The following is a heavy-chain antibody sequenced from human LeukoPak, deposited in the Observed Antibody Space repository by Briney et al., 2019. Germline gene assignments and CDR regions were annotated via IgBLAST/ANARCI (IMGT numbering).Heavy chain of an antibody. D-gene: IGHD6-19*01. Sequence: GGSLRLSRAASRFTFIAYSMTGVRQAPGKGREWVSLIASNGGNTYSADSVKARFTVSRDNSKNTLYLQMNSLRAEDTAVYYCAKDTPSRNSGWDRWGQGTLVTVST. CDR3: AKDTPSRNSGWDR. V-gene: IGHV3-23*01. J-gene: IGHJ4*02. CDR2: IASNGGNT. CDR1: RFTFIAYS.